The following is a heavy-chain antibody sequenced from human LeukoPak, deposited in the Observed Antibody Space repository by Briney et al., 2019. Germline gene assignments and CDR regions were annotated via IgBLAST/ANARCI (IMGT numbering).Heavy chain of an antibody. CDR3: ARRYSISWTLDP. V-gene: IGHV3-66*01. D-gene: IGHD6-13*01. CDR1: GFTVSSSY. J-gene: IGHJ5*02. Sequence: GGSLRLSCAASGFTVSSSYMSWVRQAPGKGLEWVSVIYSGGSTYYGDSVKGRFTISRDNSKNTLYLQMNSLRVEDTAVYYCARRYSISWTLDPWGQGTLVTVSS. CDR2: IYSGGST.